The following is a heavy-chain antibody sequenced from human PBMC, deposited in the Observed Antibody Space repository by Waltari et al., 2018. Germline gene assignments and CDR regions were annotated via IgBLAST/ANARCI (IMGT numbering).Heavy chain of an antibody. CDR1: GDFLSDAH. CDR3: ARLPTKYYDSIGWGFFDQ. CDR2: LRNPGGT. J-gene: IGHJ4*02. V-gene: IGHV4-59*08. D-gene: IGHD3-22*01. Sequence: QVQLQESGPGLVTPSETLSLTCTVSGDFLSDAHWTWIRQAPGKGLEWTAYLRNPGGTKCTPSLESRVTVSAVTSKKQFFLRLTSVTAADTAIYYCARLPTKYYDSIGWGFFDQWGQGILVTVFS.